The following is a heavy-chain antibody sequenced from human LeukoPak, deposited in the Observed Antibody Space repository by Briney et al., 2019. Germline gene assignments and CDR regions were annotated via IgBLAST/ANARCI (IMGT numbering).Heavy chain of an antibody. CDR1: GFTFSSYG. CDR2: IWYDGSNK. J-gene: IGHJ4*02. Sequence: GRSLRLSCAASGFTFSSYGMPWVRQAPGKGLEWVAVIWYDGSNKYYADSVKGRFTISRDNSKNTLYLQMNSLRAEDTAVYYCAKGEKSRGSSSSADYWGQGTLVTVSS. V-gene: IGHV3-33*06. CDR3: AKGEKSRGSSSSADY. D-gene: IGHD6-6*01.